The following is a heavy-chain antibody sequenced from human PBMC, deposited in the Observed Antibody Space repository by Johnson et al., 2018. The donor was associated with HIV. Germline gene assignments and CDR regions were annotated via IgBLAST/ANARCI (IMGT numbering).Heavy chain of an antibody. Sequence: QVQLVESWGGLVQPGGSLRLSCAASGFTFSTYGMHWVRQAPGKGLEWVAFIRYDGSNKYYVDSVKGRFTISRDNSKNTLYLQMNSLRAEDTAVYYCATSRVLLYQPLRPHAFDIWGQGTMVTVSS. CDR3: ATSRVLLYQPLRPHAFDI. J-gene: IGHJ3*02. V-gene: IGHV3-30*02. CDR2: IRYDGSNK. CDR1: GFTFSTYG. D-gene: IGHD2-2*01.